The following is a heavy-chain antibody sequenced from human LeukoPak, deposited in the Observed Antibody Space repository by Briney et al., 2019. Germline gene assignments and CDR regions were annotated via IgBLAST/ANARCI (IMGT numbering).Heavy chain of an antibody. CDR1: GFTFSSYW. V-gene: IGHV3-74*01. CDR3: ARAYGPDY. CDR2: IKSDGSAT. Sequence: PGGSLRLSCAASGFTFSSYWMHWVRQAPGKGLVWVSRIKSDGSATSYADSVKGRFTTSRDNAKNTLYLQMNSLRAEDTGLYYCARAYGPDYWGQGTLVTVSS. D-gene: IGHD4-17*01. J-gene: IGHJ4*02.